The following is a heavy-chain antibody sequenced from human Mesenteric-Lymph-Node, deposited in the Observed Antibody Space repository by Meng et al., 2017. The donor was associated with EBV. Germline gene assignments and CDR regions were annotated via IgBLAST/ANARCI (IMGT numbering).Heavy chain of an antibody. J-gene: IGHJ4*02. CDR2: ITPNSGGT. CDR1: GYTCAGYY. D-gene: IGHD3-3*01. CDR3: ARDIATEAGSDNRFWDS. Sequence: GELVRGGAGGKKPGAVVMVSCKASGYTCAGYYMHWVRQAPGQGLEWMGRITPNSGGTNYAQKFQGRVTMTRDTSIGTAYMELSRLRSDDTAVYYCARDIATEAGSDNRFWDSWGQGTLVTVFS. V-gene: IGHV1-2*06.